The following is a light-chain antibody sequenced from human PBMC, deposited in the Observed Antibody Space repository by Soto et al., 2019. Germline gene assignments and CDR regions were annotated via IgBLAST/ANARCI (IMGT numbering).Light chain of an antibody. CDR3: SSYTISSTWV. CDR2: EVT. V-gene: IGLV2-14*01. Sequence: QSALTQPASVSGSPGQSITISCTGTSNDVGFYSYVSWYQQHPGKAPKLIIYEVTNRPSGVSDHFSGSKSDNTASLTISGLQAEDEADYYCSSYTISSTWVFGGGTK. CDR1: SNDVGFYSY. J-gene: IGLJ3*02.